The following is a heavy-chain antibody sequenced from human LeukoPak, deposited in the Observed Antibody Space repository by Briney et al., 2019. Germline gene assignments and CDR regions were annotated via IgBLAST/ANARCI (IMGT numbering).Heavy chain of an antibody. CDR3: AKDLGGGSGWNFDY. CDR1: GFTVSSNS. Sequence: GGSLRLSCTVSGFTVSSNSMSWVRQAPGKGLEWVSGISSSGGRTFYADSVKGRFTISRDNSLNTLYMQMNSLRAEDTAVYYCAKDLGGGSGWNFDYWGQGSLVTVSS. CDR2: ISSSGGRT. D-gene: IGHD6-19*01. J-gene: IGHJ4*02. V-gene: IGHV3-23*01.